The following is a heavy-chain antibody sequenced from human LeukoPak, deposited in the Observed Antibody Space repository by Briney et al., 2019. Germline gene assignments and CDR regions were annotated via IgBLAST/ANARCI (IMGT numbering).Heavy chain of an antibody. V-gene: IGHV4-34*01. D-gene: IGHD3-9*01. Sequence: PSETLSLTCAVYGGSFSGYYWSWIRQPPGKGLEWIGEINHSGSTNYNPSLKSRVTISVDTSKNQFSLKLSSVTAADTAVYYCARVSDILTGYYRTWGQGTLVTVSS. J-gene: IGHJ5*02. CDR2: INHSGST. CDR3: ARVSDILTGYYRT. CDR1: GGSFSGYY.